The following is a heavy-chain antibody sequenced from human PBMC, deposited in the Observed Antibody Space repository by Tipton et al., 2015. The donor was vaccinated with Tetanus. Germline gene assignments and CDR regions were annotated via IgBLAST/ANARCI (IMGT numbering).Heavy chain of an antibody. CDR2: SWYDGTDK. CDR1: GFIFSSYG. V-gene: IGHV3-33*01. Sequence: SLRLSCAASGFIFSSYGIHWVRQAPGKGLEWVAVSWYDGTDKYYADSVKGRFTISRDNSKNTLYLQMNSLRAEDTAVYYCAREADCRGGSCFSGDLDNGGQGTQVTVSS. D-gene: IGHD2-15*01. CDR3: AREADCRGGSCFSGDLDN. J-gene: IGHJ4*02.